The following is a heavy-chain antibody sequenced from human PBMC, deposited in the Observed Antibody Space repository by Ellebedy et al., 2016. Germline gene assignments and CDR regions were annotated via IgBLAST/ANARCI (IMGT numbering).Heavy chain of an antibody. CDR3: ASRMAPGYYYYYGMDV. V-gene: IGHV4-34*01. J-gene: IGHJ6*02. CDR2: INHSGST. Sequence: SETLSLTCAVYGGSFSGYYWSWIRQPPGKGLEWIGEINHSGSTNYNPSLKSRVTISVDTSKNQFSLKLSSVTAADTAVYYCASRMAPGYYYYYGMDVWGQGTTVTVSS. CDR1: GGSFSGYY. D-gene: IGHD2-8*01.